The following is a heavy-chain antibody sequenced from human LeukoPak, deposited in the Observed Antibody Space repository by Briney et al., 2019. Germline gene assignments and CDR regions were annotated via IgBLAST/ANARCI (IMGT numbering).Heavy chain of an antibody. CDR3: ADLNAPYWGNFDY. CDR2: ISDSGVTA. Sequence: GGSLRLSCVVSGFTFSNYAMSWVRQAPGRGLDWVSAISDSGVTAYYADSVKGRFTISRDNSKSTLYLQMNSLRAEDTAVYYCADLNAPYWGNFDYWGQGTLVTVSS. D-gene: IGHD3-16*01. CDR1: GFTFSNYA. V-gene: IGHV3-23*01. J-gene: IGHJ4*02.